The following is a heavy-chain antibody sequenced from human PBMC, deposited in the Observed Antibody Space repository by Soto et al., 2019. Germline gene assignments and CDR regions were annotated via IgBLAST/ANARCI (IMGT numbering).Heavy chain of an antibody. CDR1: GFTFSSYC. CDR2: IWYDGSNK. CDR3: AREDRIAVAGYNWFDP. V-gene: IGHV3-33*01. Sequence: XGSLRLSCATSGFTFSSYCMHWVRQAPGKGLEWVAVIWYDGSNKYYADSVKGRFTISRDNSKNTLYLQMNSLRAEDTAVYYCAREDRIAVAGYNWFDPWGQGTLVTVSS. D-gene: IGHD6-19*01. J-gene: IGHJ5*02.